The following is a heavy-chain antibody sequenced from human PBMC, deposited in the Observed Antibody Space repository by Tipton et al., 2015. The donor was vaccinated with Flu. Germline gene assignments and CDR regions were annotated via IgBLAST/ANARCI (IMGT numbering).Heavy chain of an antibody. CDR3: ARDPQCSHGVCSLDY. Sequence: GSLRLSCAASGFTFSRYALSCVRQAPGKGLEWVSAISGSSGFRGRGAGTYYADSVKGRFAISRDNTKNSLYLQMNSLRAEDTAVYYCARDPQCSHGVCSLDYWGQGTLVTVSS. V-gene: IGHV3-23*01. CDR2: ISGSSGFRGRGAGT. J-gene: IGHJ4*02. CDR1: GFTFSRYA. D-gene: IGHD2-8*01.